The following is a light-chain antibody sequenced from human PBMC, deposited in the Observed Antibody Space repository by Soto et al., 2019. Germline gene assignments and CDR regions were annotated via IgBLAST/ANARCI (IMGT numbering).Light chain of an antibody. CDR1: QSVGTY. V-gene: IGKV3-11*01. CDR3: QQRSSWLT. CDR2: DAS. Sequence: EIVLTQSPATLSLSPGERATLSCRASQSVGTYLAWYQQIPGQAPRLLIYDASNRAPGIPDRFSGSGSGTDFTLTISSLEPEDFAVYYCQQRSSWLTFGGGTKVESK. J-gene: IGKJ4*01.